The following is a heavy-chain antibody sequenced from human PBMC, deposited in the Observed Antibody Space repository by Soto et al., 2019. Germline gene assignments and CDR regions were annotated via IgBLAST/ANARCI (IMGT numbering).Heavy chain of an antibody. J-gene: IGHJ6*03. V-gene: IGHV4-34*01. CDR1: GGSFSGYY. Sequence: SETLSLTCAVYGGSFSGYYWSWIRQPPGKGLEWIGEINHSGSTNYNPSLKSRVTISVDTSKNQFSLKLSSVTAADTAVYYCARGVKRDYYGSGSYFYYYYYYMDVWGKGTTVTVSS. CDR3: ARGVKRDYYGSGSYFYYYYYYMDV. CDR2: INHSGST. D-gene: IGHD3-10*01.